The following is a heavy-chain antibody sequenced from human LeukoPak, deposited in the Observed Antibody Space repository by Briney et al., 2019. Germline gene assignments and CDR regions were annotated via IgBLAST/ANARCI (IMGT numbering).Heavy chain of an antibody. CDR3: AKGGLVHPLHI. CDR2: ISGSGGSR. J-gene: IGHJ3*02. Sequence: GGSLRLSCAASGFTFSTYGMSWVRQAPGKGLEWVSGISGSGGSRFYTDSVKGRFTISRDNSKNTLYLQMNSLRAEDTAVYYCAKGGLVHPLHIWGQGTMVTVSS. V-gene: IGHV3-23*01. CDR1: GFTFSTYG. D-gene: IGHD3/OR15-3a*01.